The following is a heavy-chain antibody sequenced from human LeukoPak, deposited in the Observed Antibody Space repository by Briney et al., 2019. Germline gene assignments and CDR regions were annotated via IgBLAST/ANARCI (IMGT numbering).Heavy chain of an antibody. Sequence: GGSLRLSCAASGFTFSSYAMHWVRQAPGKGLEWVAVISHDGSNKYNADSVKGRFTISRDNSKDTLHLQMNSLRAEDTAVYCCARDHRGSGSRYYYYYMDVWGKGTTVTISS. CDR3: ARDHRGSGSRYYYYYMDV. CDR1: GFTFSSYA. J-gene: IGHJ6*03. CDR2: ISHDGSNK. D-gene: IGHD3-10*01. V-gene: IGHV3-30*04.